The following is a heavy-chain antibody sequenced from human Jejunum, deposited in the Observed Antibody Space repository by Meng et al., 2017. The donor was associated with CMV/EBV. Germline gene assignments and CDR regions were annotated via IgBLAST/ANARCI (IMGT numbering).Heavy chain of an antibody. V-gene: IGHV3-30*02. CDR1: GFTVPTSG. CDR3: VKDPELYY. CDR2: IHYDGSIK. Sequence: LSCEASGFTVPTSGMHWVRQAPGKGLEWVAYIHYDGSIKLYTDSVKGRFTISRDNSKNSFYLQMNSLRPEDTALYYCVKDPELYYWGQGTRVTVSS. D-gene: IGHD3-10*01. J-gene: IGHJ4*02.